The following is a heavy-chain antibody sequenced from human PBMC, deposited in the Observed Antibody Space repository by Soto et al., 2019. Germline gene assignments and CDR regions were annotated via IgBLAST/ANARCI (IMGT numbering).Heavy chain of an antibody. D-gene: IGHD6-13*01. CDR2: MNPNSGNT. CDR1: GYTFTSYD. V-gene: IGHV1-8*01. J-gene: IGHJ5*02. CDR3: ARSRGAAAGINWFDP. Sequence: ASVKVSCKASGYTFTSYDINWVRQATGQGLEWMGWMNPNSGNTGYAQKFQGRVTMTRNTSISTAYMELSSLKSEDTAVYYCARSRGAAAGINWFDPWGQGTLVTVS.